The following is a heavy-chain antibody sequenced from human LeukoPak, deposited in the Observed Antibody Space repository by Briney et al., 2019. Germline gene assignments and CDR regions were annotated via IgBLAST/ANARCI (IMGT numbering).Heavy chain of an antibody. CDR1: GGSISSYY. V-gene: IGHV4-59*01. CDR2: IYYSGST. Sequence: PSETLSLTCTVSGGSISSYYWSWIRQPPGKGLEWIGYIYYSGSTNYNPSLKSRVTISVDTSKNQFSLKLSSVTAADTAVYYCARGKLEYSTSRRWYFDLWGRGTLVTVSS. CDR3: ARGKLEYSTSRRWYFDL. D-gene: IGHD6-6*01. J-gene: IGHJ2*01.